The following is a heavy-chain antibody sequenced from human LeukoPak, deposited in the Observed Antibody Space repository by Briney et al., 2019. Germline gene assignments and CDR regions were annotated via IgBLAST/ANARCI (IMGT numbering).Heavy chain of an antibody. V-gene: IGHV4-59*01. CDR3: ARYGMATIQFFDY. CDR1: GGSISAYY. J-gene: IGHJ4*02. D-gene: IGHD5-24*01. Sequence: PSETPSLTCTVSGGSISAYYWSWIRQPPGKGLEWIGHISYSGSTKYNPSLKSRVTISVDTSKNQFSLKLSSVTAADTAVYYCARYGMATIQFFDYWGQGTLFTVSS. CDR2: ISYSGST.